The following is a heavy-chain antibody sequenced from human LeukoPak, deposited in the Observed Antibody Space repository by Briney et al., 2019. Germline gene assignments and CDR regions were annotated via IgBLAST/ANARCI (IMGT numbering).Heavy chain of an antibody. J-gene: IGHJ4*02. V-gene: IGHV4-34*01. CDR1: GGAFSCYY. CDR3: ARGFGLLWFGESYYFDY. D-gene: IGHD3-10*01. Sequence: SETLSLTCAVYGGAFSCYYWSWIRPPPGKGLGWIGEINHSGSTNYNPSLKSRVTISVDTSKNQFSLKLSSVTAADTAVYYCARGFGLLWFGESYYFDYWGQGTLVTVSS. CDR2: INHSGST.